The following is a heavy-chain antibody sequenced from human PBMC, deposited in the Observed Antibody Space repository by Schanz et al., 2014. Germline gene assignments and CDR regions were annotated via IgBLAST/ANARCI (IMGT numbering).Heavy chain of an antibody. CDR2: INSVGSNT. Sequence: EVQLVQSWGGLVQPGGSLRLSCAASGFTFSSHWMHWVRQDPGKGLVWVARINSVGSNTDYADSVTGRFTISRDNAKNTLYLQMNTLRAEDTAVYYCARKMKLGVYGGKGHDSLDIWGQGTMVTVSS. CDR3: ARKMKLGVYGGKGHDSLDI. CDR1: GFTFSSHW. V-gene: IGHV3-74*01. D-gene: IGHD4-17*01. J-gene: IGHJ3*02.